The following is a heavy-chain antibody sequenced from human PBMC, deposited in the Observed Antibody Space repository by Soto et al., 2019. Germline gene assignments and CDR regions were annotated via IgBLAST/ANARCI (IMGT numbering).Heavy chain of an antibody. J-gene: IGHJ5*02. CDR1: GFIFGNFG. CDR2: ISGSGFRK. V-gene: IGHV3-23*01. CDR3: AKNQGVELVPLATVDWFDP. D-gene: IGHD1-26*01. Sequence: GGSLRLSCAASGFIFGNFGMSWVRQAPGKGLEWISSISGSGFRKYYADSVKGRFTISRDNSKSTVYLELNNLSAEDTAVYHCAKNQGVELVPLATVDWFDPWGQGSVVTVSS.